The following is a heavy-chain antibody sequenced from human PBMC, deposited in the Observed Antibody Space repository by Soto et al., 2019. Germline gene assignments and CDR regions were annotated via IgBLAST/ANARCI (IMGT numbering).Heavy chain of an antibody. Sequence: EVQLVESGGGLVQPAGSLRLSCAASGFTFSSYDMHWVRQATGKGLEWVSAIGPAGDTYYPGSVKARFTISRENAKSFLYHQMTGLRAGDTAVYYGGRTTRFLEWSPGGWYFGLWGRGTLGTVSS. V-gene: IGHV3-13*01. CDR1: GFTFSSYD. D-gene: IGHD3-3*01. CDR2: IGPAGDT. CDR3: GRTTRFLEWSPGGWYFGL. J-gene: IGHJ2*01.